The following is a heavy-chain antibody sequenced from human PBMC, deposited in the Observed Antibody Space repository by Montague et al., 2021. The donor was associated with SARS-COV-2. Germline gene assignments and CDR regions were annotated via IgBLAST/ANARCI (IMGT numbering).Heavy chain of an antibody. D-gene: IGHD6-13*01. J-gene: IGHJ4*02. CDR3: AREIAAAGPALDY. Sequence: PALVKPTQTLTLTCTFSGFSLSTSGMCVSWIRQPPGKALEWLARIDWDDDKYYRTSLKTRLTISKDTSKNQVVLTMTNMDPVDTATYYCAREIAAAGPALDYWGQGTLVTVSS. V-gene: IGHV2-70*11. CDR2: IDWDDDK. CDR1: GFSLSTSGMC.